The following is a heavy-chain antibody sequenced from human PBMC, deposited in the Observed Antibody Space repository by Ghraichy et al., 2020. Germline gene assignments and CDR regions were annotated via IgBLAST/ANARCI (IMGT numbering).Heavy chain of an antibody. CDR2: IGHNENII. V-gene: IGHV3-48*01. J-gene: IGHJ6*02. CDR3: ARDSGRSGGMDV. Sequence: ETLSLTCAASGFSFSTYSINWVRQAPGKGPEWVSYIGHNENIIGYAASVKGRFTISRDNAKNSLYLQMSSLRADDTAVYYCARDSGRSGGMDVWGQGTTVTVSS. CDR1: GFSFSTYS.